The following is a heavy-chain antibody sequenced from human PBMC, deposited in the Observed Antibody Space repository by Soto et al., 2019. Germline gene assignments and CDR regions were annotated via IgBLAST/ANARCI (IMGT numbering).Heavy chain of an antibody. CDR1: GYNFNTYW. V-gene: IGHV5-51*01. Sequence: EVQLVQSGAEVKKPGESLKISCKASGYNFNTYWIGWVRQMPGKGLEWMGIIYPDDSDTRNSPSFEGQITISVDKSISTAYLQWSSLKASDTAMYYCARQRGNWDFDLWGRGTLLTVSS. CDR3: ARQRGNWDFDL. CDR2: IYPDDSDT. J-gene: IGHJ2*01. D-gene: IGHD3-16*01.